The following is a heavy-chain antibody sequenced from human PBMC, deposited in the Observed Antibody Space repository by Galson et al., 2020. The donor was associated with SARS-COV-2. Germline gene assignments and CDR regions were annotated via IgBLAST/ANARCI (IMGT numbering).Heavy chain of an antibody. Sequence: QLGESLKISCAASGFTFSNYGMHWVRQAPGKGLEWMAVISYEGSHKYYADSVRGRFFISRDNSKNTLYLQMDSLRAEDTAVYFCAKRPKVFEIWPYGMDVLGQGTTVTVSS. CDR3: AKRPKVFEIWPYGMDV. J-gene: IGHJ6*02. V-gene: IGHV3-30*18. D-gene: IGHD3-10*02. CDR1: GFTFSNYG. CDR2: ISYEGSHK.